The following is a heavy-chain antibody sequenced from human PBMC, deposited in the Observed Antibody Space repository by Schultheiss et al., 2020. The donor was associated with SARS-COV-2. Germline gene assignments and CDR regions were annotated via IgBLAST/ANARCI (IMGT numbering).Heavy chain of an antibody. D-gene: IGHD6-13*01. V-gene: IGHV3-30*04. J-gene: IGHJ6*02. CDR1: GFTFSSYA. CDR3: ATWASSWYGYYYGMDV. Sequence: GGSLRLSCAASGFTFSSYAMHWVRQAPGKGLEWVAVISYDGSNKYYADSVKGRFTISRDNSKNTLYLQMNSLRAEDTAVYYCATWASSWYGYYYGMDVWGQGTTVTVSS. CDR2: ISYDGSNK.